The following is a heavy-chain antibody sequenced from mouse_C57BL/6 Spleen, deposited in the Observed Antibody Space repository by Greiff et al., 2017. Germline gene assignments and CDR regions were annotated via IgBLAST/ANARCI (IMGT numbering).Heavy chain of an antibody. J-gene: IGHJ3*01. CDR1: GFNIKNTY. V-gene: IGHV14-3*01. D-gene: IGHD1-1*01. CDR2: IDPANGNT. CDR3: AQSSDEYGSSSFAY. Sequence: EVQLQQSVAELVRPGASVKLSCTASGFNIKNTYMNWVKQRPEQGLEWIGRIDPANGNTKYAPKFQGKATITADTSSNTAYLQLSSLTSEDTAIYYCAQSSDEYGSSSFAYWGQGTLVTVSA.